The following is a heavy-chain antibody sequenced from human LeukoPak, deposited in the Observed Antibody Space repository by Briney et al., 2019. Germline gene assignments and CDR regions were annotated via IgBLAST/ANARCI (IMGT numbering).Heavy chain of an antibody. D-gene: IGHD6-25*01. Sequence: SVKVSCKASGGTFSSYAISWVRQAPGQGLEWMGGIIPIFGTANYAQKFQGRVTITTDESTSTAYMELSSLRPEDTAVYYCAKGSGGYNWFDPWGQGTLVTVSS. CDR2: IIPIFGTA. J-gene: IGHJ5*02. CDR1: GGTFSSYA. V-gene: IGHV1-69*05. CDR3: AKGSGGYNWFDP.